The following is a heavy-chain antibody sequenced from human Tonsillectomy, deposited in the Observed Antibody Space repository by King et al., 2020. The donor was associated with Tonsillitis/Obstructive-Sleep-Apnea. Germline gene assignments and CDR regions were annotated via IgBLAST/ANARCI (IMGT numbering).Heavy chain of an antibody. CDR3: ARHNYDFWSGYSTTPGDPGAFDI. CDR1: GYSFTKYW. J-gene: IGHJ3*02. D-gene: IGHD3-3*01. Sequence: VQLVESGADVKKPGESLKISCKGFGYSFTKYWISWVRQMPGKGLEWLGRIDPSDSYTNYSPSFQGHVTISADKSISTAHVQWSSLKASDTAIYYCARHNYDFWSGYSTTPGDPGAFDIWGQGTMVIVS. V-gene: IGHV5-10-1*03. CDR2: IDPSDSYT.